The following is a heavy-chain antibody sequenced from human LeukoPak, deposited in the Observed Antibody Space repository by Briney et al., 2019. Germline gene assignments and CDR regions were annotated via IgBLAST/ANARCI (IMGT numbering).Heavy chain of an antibody. J-gene: IGHJ4*02. Sequence: GGSLRLSCAASGFTFSSYAMSWVRQAPGKGLEWVSTISASGGSTYYADSVKGRFTISRDNSKNTLYLQMNSLRAEDTALYYCAREYYGSGSYYNVGYWGQGTLVTVSS. D-gene: IGHD3-10*01. CDR3: AREYYGSGSYYNVGY. CDR1: GFTFSSYA. V-gene: IGHV3-23*01. CDR2: ISASGGST.